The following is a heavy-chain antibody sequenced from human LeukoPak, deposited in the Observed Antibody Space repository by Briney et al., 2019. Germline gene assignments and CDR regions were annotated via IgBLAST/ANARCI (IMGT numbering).Heavy chain of an antibody. CDR2: INPNSGAT. V-gene: IGHV1-2*02. CDR3: ARGVLRELRGFDY. D-gene: IGHD1-7*01. J-gene: IGHJ4*02. Sequence: ASVKVSCKTSGYTLSDYYMHWVPQAPGQGLEWMGWINPNSGATTYAENFQGRVIMTRDTSISTAYMELTSLRSDDTALYYCARGVLRELRGFDYWGQGTLVTVSS. CDR1: GYTLSDYY.